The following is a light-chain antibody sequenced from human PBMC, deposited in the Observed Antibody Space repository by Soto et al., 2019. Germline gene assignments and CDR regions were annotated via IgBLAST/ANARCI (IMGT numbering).Light chain of an antibody. J-gene: IGKJ5*01. Sequence: EIVLTQSPGTVSLSPGERATLSCRASQSVGSRWLAWYQQKPGQAPRVLIYGGSNRATGIPDRFSGSGSGTDFTLTISRLEPEDFAVYYCQQYASSPITFGQGTRLEIK. CDR3: QQYASSPIT. CDR1: QSVGSRW. V-gene: IGKV3-20*01. CDR2: GGS.